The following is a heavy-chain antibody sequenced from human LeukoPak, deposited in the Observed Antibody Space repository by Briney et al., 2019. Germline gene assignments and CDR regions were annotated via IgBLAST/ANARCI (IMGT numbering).Heavy chain of an antibody. D-gene: IGHD1-26*01. CDR2: ISSSSSYI. CDR1: GFTFSSYS. V-gene: IGHV3-21*01. Sequence: GGSLRRSCAASGFTFSSYSMNWVRQAPGKGLEWVSSISSSSSYIYYADSVKGRFTISRDNAKNSLYLQMNSLRAEDTAVYYCARDPVGATHYWGQGTLVTVSS. CDR3: ARDPVGATHY. J-gene: IGHJ4*02.